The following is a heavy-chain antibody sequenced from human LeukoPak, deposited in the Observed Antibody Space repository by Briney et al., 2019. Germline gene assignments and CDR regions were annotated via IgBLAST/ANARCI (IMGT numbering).Heavy chain of an antibody. CDR1: GGSISSSSYY. J-gene: IGHJ4*02. Sequence: SETLSLTCTVSGGSISSSSYYWRWIRKPPGKGLEWIGSIYYSGSTYYNPSLKSRVTISVDTSKNQFSLKLSSVTAADTAVYYCARDPSFGEHGYWGQGTLVTVSS. CDR2: IYYSGST. D-gene: IGHD3-16*01. CDR3: ARDPSFGEHGY. V-gene: IGHV4-39*07.